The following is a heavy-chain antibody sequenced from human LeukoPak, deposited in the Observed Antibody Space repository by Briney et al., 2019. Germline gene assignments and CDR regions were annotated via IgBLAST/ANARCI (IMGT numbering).Heavy chain of an antibody. J-gene: IGHJ4*02. V-gene: IGHV1-69*02. CDR2: IIPILGIA. D-gene: IGHD3-10*01. CDR1: GGTLSSYT. CDR3: AKLTYYYGSGSLSY. Sequence: SVKVSCKASGGTLSSYTISWVRQAPGQELEWMGRIIPILGIANYAQKFQGRVTITADKSTSTAYMELSSLRSEDTAVYYCAKLTYYYGSGSLSYWGQGTLVTVSS.